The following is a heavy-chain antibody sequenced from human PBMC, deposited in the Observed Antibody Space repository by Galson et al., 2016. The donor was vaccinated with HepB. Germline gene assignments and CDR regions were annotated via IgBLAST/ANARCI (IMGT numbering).Heavy chain of an antibody. J-gene: IGHJ4*02. CDR2: ISSDGIDK. D-gene: IGHD1-1*01. CDR1: GFTFNNFG. CDR3: AKEGSGIWYKWFDY. Sequence: SLRLSCAASGFTFNNFGLHWVRQAPGKGLEWVSRISSDGIDKYYADSVKGRFTISRDNSKNTVFLQMNSVRLEDTAVYYCAKEGSGIWYKWFDYWGQGSLVTVSS. V-gene: IGHV3-30*18.